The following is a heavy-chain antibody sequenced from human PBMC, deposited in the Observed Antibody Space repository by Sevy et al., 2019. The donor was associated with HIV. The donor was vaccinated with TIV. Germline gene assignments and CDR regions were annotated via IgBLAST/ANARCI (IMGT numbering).Heavy chain of an antibody. CDR3: AKGYCSGGSCPRDYYYYGMDV. V-gene: IGHV3-23*01. CDR1: EFTFSSYA. CDR2: VSGSGRYT. Sequence: GGSLRLSCAASEFTFSSYAMSWVRQAPGKGLEWVSSVSGSGRYTYYANSLEGRFTISRENSKNSRYVQMNSLRAEDTAVYFCAKGYCSGGSCPRDYYYYGMDVWGQGTTVTVSS. J-gene: IGHJ6*02. D-gene: IGHD2-15*01.